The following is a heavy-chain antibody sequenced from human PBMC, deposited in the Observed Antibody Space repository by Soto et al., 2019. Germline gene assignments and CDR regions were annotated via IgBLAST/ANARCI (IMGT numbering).Heavy chain of an antibody. J-gene: IGHJ4*02. Sequence: GGSLKISCNGSGYIFTSNWIAWGRQMPWKGLEWMGIIFPGDSDTTYSPSFQGQVPISADKSISTTYLQWSGLKASDTAMYYCARQDSRGYAYWGQGTVVTVSS. CDR2: IFPGDSDT. CDR3: ARQDSRGYAY. CDR1: GYIFTSNW. D-gene: IGHD6-19*01. V-gene: IGHV5-51*01.